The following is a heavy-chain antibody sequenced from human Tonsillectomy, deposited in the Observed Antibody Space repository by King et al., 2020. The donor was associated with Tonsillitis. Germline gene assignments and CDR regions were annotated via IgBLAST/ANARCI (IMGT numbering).Heavy chain of an antibody. Sequence: LQLQESGPGLVKPSETLSLTCTVSGGSISRYYWSWIRQPPGKGLEWIGYIYYSGSTNYNPSLKSRVTISVDTSKNQFSLRLSSVTAADTAVYYCARPRRDSSVSYETGAFDIWGQWTMVTVSS. CDR3: ARPRRDSSVSYETGAFDI. V-gene: IGHV4-59*12. CDR2: IYYSGST. CDR1: GGSISRYY. D-gene: IGHD3-22*01. J-gene: IGHJ3*02.